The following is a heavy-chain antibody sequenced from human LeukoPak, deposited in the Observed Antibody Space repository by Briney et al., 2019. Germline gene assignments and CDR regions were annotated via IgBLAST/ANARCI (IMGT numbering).Heavy chain of an antibody. CDR2: MSGSGGST. CDR1: GFTFSSYA. CDR3: AKDVSLWFGEGVDY. Sequence: GGSLRLSCAASGFTFSSYAMSWVRQAPGKGLEWVSGMSGSGGSTCYADSVKGRFTISRDNSKNTLYLQMNSLRAEDTAVYYCAKDVSLWFGEGVDYWGQGTLVTVSS. D-gene: IGHD3-10*01. V-gene: IGHV3-23*01. J-gene: IGHJ4*02.